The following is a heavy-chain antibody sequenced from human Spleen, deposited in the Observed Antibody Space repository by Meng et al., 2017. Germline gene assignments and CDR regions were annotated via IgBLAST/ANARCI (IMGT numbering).Heavy chain of an antibody. D-gene: IGHD6-19*01. CDR2: IIPKSGVT. J-gene: IGHJ5*02. CDR1: GYNFPDYY. V-gene: IGHV1-2*02. CDR3: ARDLDDGWDP. Sequence: QVLLVQFGAEVKKPGASVKVSCKPSGYNFPDYYIHWVRQAPGQRPEWMGWIIPKSGVTKYAQKFQGRVTLTRDTSISTAYMELSRLTSDDTAVYYCARDLDDGWDPWGQGTLVTVSS.